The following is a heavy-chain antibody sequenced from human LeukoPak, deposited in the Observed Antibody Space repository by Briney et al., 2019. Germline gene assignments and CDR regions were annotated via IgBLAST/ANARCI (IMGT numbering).Heavy chain of an antibody. CDR2: ISYDGSNK. Sequence: PGRSLRLSCAASGFTFSSYGMHWVRQAPGKGLEWVAVISYDGSNKYYADSVKGRFTIPRDNSKNTLYLQMNSLRAEDTAVYYCAKDFGYYDFWSGPLDYWGQGTLVTVSS. V-gene: IGHV3-30*18. J-gene: IGHJ4*02. CDR3: AKDFGYYDFWSGPLDY. D-gene: IGHD3-3*01. CDR1: GFTFSSYG.